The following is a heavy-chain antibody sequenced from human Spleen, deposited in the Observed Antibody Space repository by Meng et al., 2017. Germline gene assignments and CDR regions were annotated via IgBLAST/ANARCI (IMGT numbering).Heavy chain of an antibody. V-gene: IGHV1-2*06. CDR1: GGPFKTSA. J-gene: IGHJ4*02. CDR2: INPKSGDT. Sequence: HVQRLQLCAEGKKPVPSVNVSCKASGGPFKTSAISWVRQAPGQGLEWMGRINPKSGDTHYAQKFQARVTMTGDTSISTAYMELSGLRSDDTAMYYCARDEDISAAGKLFCDYWGQGTLVTVSS. D-gene: IGHD6-25*01. CDR3: ARDEDISAAGKLFCDY.